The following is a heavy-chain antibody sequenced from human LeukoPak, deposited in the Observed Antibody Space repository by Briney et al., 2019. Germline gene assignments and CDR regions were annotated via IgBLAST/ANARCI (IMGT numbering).Heavy chain of an antibody. J-gene: IGHJ4*02. CDR1: GGTFSSYA. Sequence: ASVKVSCKASGGTFSSYAISWVRQAPGQGLEWMGRIIPILGIANYAQKFQGRVTITADKSTSTAYMELSGLRSEDTAVYYCARDQVITIFGVVIIPHFDYWGQGTLVTVSS. CDR3: ARDQVITIFGVVIIPHFDY. CDR2: IIPILGIA. V-gene: IGHV1-69*04. D-gene: IGHD3-3*01.